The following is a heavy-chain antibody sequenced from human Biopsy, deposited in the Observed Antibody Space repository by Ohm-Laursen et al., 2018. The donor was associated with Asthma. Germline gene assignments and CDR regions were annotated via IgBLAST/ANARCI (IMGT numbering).Heavy chain of an antibody. CDR2: IMTVFGTT. D-gene: IGHD6-19*01. Sequence: GATVKLSCKAPGGTFNNFAISWVRQAPGQGLEWLGGIMTVFGTTNYAQKFQGRVTITADESTSTAYMEVTSLRSEDTAIYYCARCQVGYSSGWSLLLKKIYYSGMDVWGQGTAVTVSS. V-gene: IGHV1-69*13. CDR1: GGTFNNFA. J-gene: IGHJ6*02. CDR3: ARCQVGYSSGWSLLLKKIYYSGMDV.